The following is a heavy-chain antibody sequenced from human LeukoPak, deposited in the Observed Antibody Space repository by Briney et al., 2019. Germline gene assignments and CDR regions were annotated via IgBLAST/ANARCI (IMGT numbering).Heavy chain of an antibody. V-gene: IGHV4-59*01. CDR1: GGSISSYY. Sequence: SETLSLTCAVYGGSISSYYWSWIRQPPGKGLEWIGYIYYSGSTNYNPSLKSRVTISVDTSKNQFSLKLSSVTAADTAVYYCARDRVVPAFFNDLGYYYYMDVWGKGTTVTVSS. D-gene: IGHD2-2*01. CDR2: IYYSGST. CDR3: ARDRVVPAFFNDLGYYYYMDV. J-gene: IGHJ6*03.